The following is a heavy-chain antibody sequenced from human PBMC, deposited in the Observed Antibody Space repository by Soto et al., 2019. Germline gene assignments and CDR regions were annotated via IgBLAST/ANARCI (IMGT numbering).Heavy chain of an antibody. Sequence: ASVKVSCKASGYTFTGYYMHWVRQAPGQGLEWMGWINPNSCGTNYAQKFQGWVTMTRDTSISTAYMELSRLRYDETAVYYCAREGRAVAGESGPEAWGQGTMVTVSS. CDR1: GYTFTGYY. CDR3: AREGRAVAGESGPEA. J-gene: IGHJ4*03. V-gene: IGHV1-2*04. CDR2: INPNSCGT. D-gene: IGHD6-19*01.